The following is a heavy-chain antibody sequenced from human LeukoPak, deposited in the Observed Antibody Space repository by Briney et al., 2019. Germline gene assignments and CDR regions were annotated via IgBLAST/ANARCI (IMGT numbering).Heavy chain of an antibody. V-gene: IGHV1-69*06. CDR1: GGTLSSYA. J-gene: IGHJ6*03. D-gene: IGHD5-24*01. Sequence: ASVKVSCKASGGTLSSYAISWVRQAPGQGLEWMGRIIPIFGTANYAQKFQGRVTITADKSTSTAYMELSSLRSEDTAVYYCARDREGSSYYYYYYYMDVWGKGTTVTVSS. CDR2: IIPIFGTA. CDR3: ARDREGSSYYYYYYYMDV.